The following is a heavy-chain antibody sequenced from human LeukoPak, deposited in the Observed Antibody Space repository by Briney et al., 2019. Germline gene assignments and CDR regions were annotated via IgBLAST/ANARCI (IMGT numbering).Heavy chain of an antibody. V-gene: IGHV3-23*01. J-gene: IGHJ4*02. CDR1: GFTFSSHG. D-gene: IGHD3-16*01. CDR3: AKGDACLQYDD. Sequence: GGSLRLSCVASGFTFSSHGMNWVRQAPGKGLEWVSGIIPSGHTTYYADSVRGRFTISRDNSKNMVFLQMNSLRAEDTAIYYCAKGDACLQYDDWGQGTLVTVSS. CDR2: IIPSGHTT.